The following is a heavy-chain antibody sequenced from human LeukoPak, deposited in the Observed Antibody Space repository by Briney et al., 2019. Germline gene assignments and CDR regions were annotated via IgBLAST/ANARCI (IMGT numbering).Heavy chain of an antibody. CDR1: GFTFSSYA. Sequence: GRSLRLSCAASGFTFSSYAMHWVRQAPGKGLEWVAVISYDGSNKYYADSVKGRFTISRDNSKNTLYLQMNSLRAEDTAVYYCARDSYVLRFLEWLFDPWGQATLVTVSS. CDR2: ISYDGSNK. D-gene: IGHD3-3*01. J-gene: IGHJ5*02. CDR3: ARDSYVLRFLEWLFDP. V-gene: IGHV3-30-3*01.